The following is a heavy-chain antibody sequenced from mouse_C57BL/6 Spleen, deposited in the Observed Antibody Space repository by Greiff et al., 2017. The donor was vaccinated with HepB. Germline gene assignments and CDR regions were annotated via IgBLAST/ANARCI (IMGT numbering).Heavy chain of an antibody. Sequence: QVQLQQSGAELVRPGASVTLSCKASGYTFTDYEMHWVKQTPVHGLEWIGAIDPETGGTAYNQKFKGKAILTADKSSSTAYMQLRSLTSEDSAVYYCARCGDYVSHFAVWGKGTLVTVSA. CDR3: ARCGDYVSHFAV. J-gene: IGHJ3*01. V-gene: IGHV1-15*01. CDR1: GYTFTDYE. CDR2: IDPETGGT. D-gene: IGHD1-1*01.